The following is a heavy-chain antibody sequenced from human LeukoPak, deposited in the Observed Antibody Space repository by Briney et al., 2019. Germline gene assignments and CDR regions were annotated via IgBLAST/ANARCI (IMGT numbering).Heavy chain of an antibody. D-gene: IGHD1-26*01. CDR2: IYTSGST. Sequence: SETLSLICTVSGGSISSGSYYWSWIRQPAGKGLEWIGRIYTSGSTNYNPSLKSRVTISVDTSKNQFSLKLSSVTAADTAVYYCARDRGVIVGASNAWFDPWGQGTLVTVSS. V-gene: IGHV4-61*02. CDR1: GGSISSGSYY. J-gene: IGHJ5*02. CDR3: ARDRGVIVGASNAWFDP.